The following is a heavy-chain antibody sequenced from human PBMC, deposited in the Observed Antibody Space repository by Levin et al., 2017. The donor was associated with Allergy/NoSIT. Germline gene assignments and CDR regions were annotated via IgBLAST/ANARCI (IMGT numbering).Heavy chain of an antibody. D-gene: IGHD2-15*01. V-gene: IGHV3-9*01. CDR3: ARDNIGLPDAFDI. Sequence: SCAASGFTFDDYAMNWVRHAPGKGLEWVAGISWNSGSIGYADSVKGRFTISRDNAKNSLYLQMNSLRTEDTALYYCARDNIGLPDAFDIWGQGTMVIVSS. J-gene: IGHJ3*02. CDR1: GFTFDDYA. CDR2: ISWNSGSI.